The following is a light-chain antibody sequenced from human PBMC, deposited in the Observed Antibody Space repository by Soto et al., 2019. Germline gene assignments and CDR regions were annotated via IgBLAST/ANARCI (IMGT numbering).Light chain of an antibody. CDR1: QSISKW. Sequence: DIKMTQSPSTLSAYVEDRVTITCRASQSISKWLAWYQQIPGKAPKLLMYDVSSLESGVPSRFSGSGSGTEFTLTISSLQSDDFATYYCQQYHSYRTFGQGTKVDIK. V-gene: IGKV1-5*01. J-gene: IGKJ1*01. CDR3: QQYHSYRT. CDR2: DVS.